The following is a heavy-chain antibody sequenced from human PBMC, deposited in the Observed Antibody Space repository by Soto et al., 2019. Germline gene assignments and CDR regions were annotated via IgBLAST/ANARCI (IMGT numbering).Heavy chain of an antibody. V-gene: IGHV3-33*01. CDR1: GFTFSSYG. J-gene: IGHJ6*02. Sequence: PGGSLRLSCAASGFTFSSYGMHWVRQAPGKGLEWVAVIWYDGSNKYYADSVKGRFTISRDNSKNTLYLQMNSLRAEDTAVYYCARDLGQLRAIRNYYYGMDVWGQGTTVTVSS. CDR3: ARDLGQLRAIRNYYYGMDV. D-gene: IGHD6-6*01. CDR2: IWYDGSNK.